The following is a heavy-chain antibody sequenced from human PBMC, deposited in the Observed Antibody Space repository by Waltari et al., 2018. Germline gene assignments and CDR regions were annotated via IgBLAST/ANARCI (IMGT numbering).Heavy chain of an antibody. V-gene: IGHV4-59*01. CDR2: IYYSGST. D-gene: IGHD3-3*01. J-gene: IGHJ6*03. CDR1: GGSISSYY. CDR3: ARGITIFGVVTHYYYYMDD. Sequence: QVQLQESGPGLVKPSETLSLTCTVSGGSISSYYWSWIRQPPGKELEGIGYIYYSGSTNYNPSLKSRVTISVDTSKNQFSLKLSSVTAADTAVYYCARGITIFGVVTHYYYYMDDWGKGTTVTVSS.